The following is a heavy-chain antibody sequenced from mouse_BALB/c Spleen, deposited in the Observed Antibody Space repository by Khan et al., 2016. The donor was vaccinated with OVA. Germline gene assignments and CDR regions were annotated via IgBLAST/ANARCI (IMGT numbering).Heavy chain of an antibody. J-gene: IGHJ3*01. CDR1: GYTFTSYY. Sequence: QVQLKESGAELVKPGASVRLSCTASGYTFTSYYMYWVKQRPGQGLEWIGEINPSNGGTNFNEKFKSKATLTVDKSSSTVYMRLSSLTSEDSAVYYCTRSGYGSFAYWGQGTLVTVSA. D-gene: IGHD2-2*01. CDR3: TRSGYGSFAY. CDR2: INPSNGGT. V-gene: IGHV1S81*02.